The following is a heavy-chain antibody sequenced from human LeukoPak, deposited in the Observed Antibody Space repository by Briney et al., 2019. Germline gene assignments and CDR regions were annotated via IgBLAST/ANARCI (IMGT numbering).Heavy chain of an antibody. J-gene: IGHJ4*02. Sequence: GGSLRLSCATSGFTFSSYAMHWVRQATGRGLEWVSAIGTAGDTFYPGSVKGRFTISRENAKNSLSLQMNSLRAEDTAVYYCVRQQTPHGNFDYWGQGTLVTVSS. CDR1: GFTFSSYA. V-gene: IGHV3-13*01. CDR2: IGTAGDT. D-gene: IGHD1-26*01. CDR3: VRQQTPHGNFDY.